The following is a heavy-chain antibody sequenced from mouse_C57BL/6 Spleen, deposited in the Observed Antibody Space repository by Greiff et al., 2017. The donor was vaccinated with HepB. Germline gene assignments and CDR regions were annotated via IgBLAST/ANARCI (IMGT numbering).Heavy chain of an antibody. CDR1: GYSFTDYN. CDR2: INPNYGTT. D-gene: IGHD1-1*01. V-gene: IGHV1-39*01. Sequence: VQLQQSGPELVKPGASVKISCKASGYSFTDYNMNWVKQSNGKSLEWIGVINPNYGTTSYNQKFKGKATLTVDQSSSTAYMQLNSLTSEDSAVYYCAWTGGYGSSYDAWFAYWGQGTLVTVSA. CDR3: AWTGGYGSSYDAWFAY. J-gene: IGHJ3*01.